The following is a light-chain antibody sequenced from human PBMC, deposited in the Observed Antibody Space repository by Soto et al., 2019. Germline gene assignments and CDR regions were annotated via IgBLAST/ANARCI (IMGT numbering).Light chain of an antibody. Sequence: DVVMTQSPLSLPVTLGQPASISCRSSQSLAYIDGNTYLNWFHQRPGQSPRRLIYQVSNRDSGVPSRXXGSGSGTDFTLKISRVEADDVGVYYCMQGTHWPPYTFGQGTKLEIK. V-gene: IGKV2-30*01. CDR1: QSLAYIDGNTY. CDR2: QVS. J-gene: IGKJ2*01. CDR3: MQGTHWPPYT.